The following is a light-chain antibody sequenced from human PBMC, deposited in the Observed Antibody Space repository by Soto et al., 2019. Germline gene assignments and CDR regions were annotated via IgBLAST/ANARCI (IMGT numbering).Light chain of an antibody. CDR3: QQRSNWPPIT. CDR1: QSVSSY. V-gene: IGKV3-11*01. J-gene: IGKJ5*01. CDR2: DAS. Sequence: EIVLTQSPATLSLSPGERATLSCRASQSVSSYLAWYQQKPGQAPRRLIYDASNRATGIPARFSGSGSGTDFTLTISSLEPEDFAVYYCQQRSNWPPITFSQGTRLEIK.